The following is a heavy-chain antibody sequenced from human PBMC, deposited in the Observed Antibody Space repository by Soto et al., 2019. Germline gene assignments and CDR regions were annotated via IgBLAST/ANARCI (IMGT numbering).Heavy chain of an antibody. CDR1: GYTFTGYY. CDR2: INPNSGGT. D-gene: IGHD3-10*01. CDR3: ARNKFNVLLYGRLQQNGMDV. Sequence: ASVKVSCEASGYTFTGYYIHWVRQAPGQGLEWMGWINPNSGGTNYAQKFQGRVTMTRDTSIRTAYMELSRLRSDDTAVYYCARNKFNVLLYGRLQQNGMDVWGQGTTVTVYS. V-gene: IGHV1-2*02. J-gene: IGHJ6*02.